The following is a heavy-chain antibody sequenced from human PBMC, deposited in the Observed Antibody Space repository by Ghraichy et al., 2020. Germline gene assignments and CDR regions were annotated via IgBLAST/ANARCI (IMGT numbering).Heavy chain of an antibody. J-gene: IGHJ6*02. D-gene: IGHD3-22*01. CDR2: IGSSSSPI. Sequence: GGSLRLSCAASGFTFNSYSMNWVRQAPGKGLEWLSYIGSSSSPIYYVDSVKGRFTVSRDNDKNSLYLQMNSLRDEDTAVYYCARGLPDSSGYYYYYGMDVWGQGTTVTVSS. V-gene: IGHV3-48*02. CDR3: ARGLPDSSGYYYYYGMDV. CDR1: GFTFNSYS.